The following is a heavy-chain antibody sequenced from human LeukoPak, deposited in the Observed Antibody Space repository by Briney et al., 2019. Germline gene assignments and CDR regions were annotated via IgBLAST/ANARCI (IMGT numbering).Heavy chain of an antibody. J-gene: IGHJ4*02. V-gene: IGHV4-59*08. CDR3: ARFGSSTSFDY. CDR1: GGSISSYY. Sequence: SETLSLTCTVSGGSISSYYWSWIRQPPGKGLEWIGYIYYSGSTNYSPSLKSRVTISVDTSKNQFSLKLNSVTAADTAVYYCARFGSSTSFDYWGQGTLVTVSS. CDR2: IYYSGST. D-gene: IGHD2-2*01.